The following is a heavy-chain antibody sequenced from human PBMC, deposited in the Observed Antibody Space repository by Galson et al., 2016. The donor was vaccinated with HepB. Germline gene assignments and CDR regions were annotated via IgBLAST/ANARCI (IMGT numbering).Heavy chain of an antibody. D-gene: IGHD3-10*01. Sequence: SETLSLTCAVSGASVTDYYWSWIRQPAGKGLEWVGRFYISGTTNYNPSLRSRVAMSVDTSANLFSLKLLSVTAADTAIYYCARVSPARDVWSREFYDHWGQGALVTVSS. CDR3: ARVSPARDVWSREFYDH. CDR1: GASVTDYY. V-gene: IGHV4-4*07. CDR2: FYISGTT. J-gene: IGHJ5*02.